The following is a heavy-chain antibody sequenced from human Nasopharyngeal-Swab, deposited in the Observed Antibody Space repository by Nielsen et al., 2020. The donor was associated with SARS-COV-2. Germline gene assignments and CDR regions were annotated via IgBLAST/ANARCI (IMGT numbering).Heavy chain of an antibody. CDR1: GGFISSYY. D-gene: IGHD1-26*01. CDR2: IYNSGST. V-gene: IGHV4-59*01. CDR3: ARTGYSASSQYYFDY. J-gene: IGHJ4*02. Sequence: SETLSLTCTVSGGFISSYYWSWIRQPPGKGLEWIAYIYNSGSTNYNPSLKSRVSISVDTPKNQFSLRLSSVTAADTAVYYCARTGYSASSQYYFDYWGQGTLVTVSS.